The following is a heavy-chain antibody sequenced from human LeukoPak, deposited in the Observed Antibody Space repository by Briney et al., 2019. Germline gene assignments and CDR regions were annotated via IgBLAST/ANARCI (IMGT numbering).Heavy chain of an antibody. J-gene: IGHJ4*02. CDR2: ISSSGSTI. V-gene: IGHV3-11*01. CDR3: ARAPRGRYSSSWYYFDY. D-gene: IGHD6-13*01. Sequence: PGGPLRLSCAASGFTFSDYYMSWIRQAPGKGLEWVTYISSSGSTIYYADSVKGRFTISRDSAKNSLYLQMNSLRAEDTAVYYCARAPRGRYSSSWYYFDYWGQGTLVTVSS. CDR1: GFTFSDYY.